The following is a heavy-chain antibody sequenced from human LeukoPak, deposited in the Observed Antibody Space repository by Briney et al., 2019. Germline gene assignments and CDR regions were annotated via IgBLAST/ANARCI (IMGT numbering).Heavy chain of an antibody. Sequence: GGSLRLSCAASGFTFSDYWMSWVRQAPGKGLEWVAHINPDGRDKYYVDFVRGRFTISRDNARNSLYLQMNSLRAEDTAVYYCAAWGAYPPLNYWGRGTLVTVSS. CDR1: GFTFSDYW. D-gene: IGHD7-27*01. J-gene: IGHJ4*02. V-gene: IGHV3-7*01. CDR2: INPDGRDK. CDR3: AAWGAYPPLNY.